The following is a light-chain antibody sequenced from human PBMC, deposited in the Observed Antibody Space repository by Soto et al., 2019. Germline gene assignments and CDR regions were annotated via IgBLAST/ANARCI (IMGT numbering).Light chain of an antibody. CDR2: GVT. Sequence: QSVLTQPASVSGSPGRSITVSCTGTSSDVGGYNYVSWYQQHPGKAPKLMIYGVTNRPSGVINRFSGSKSGNTASLTISGLQAEDEADYYCSSYTSSSTLVFGTGTKVTVL. CDR3: SSYTSSSTLV. CDR1: SSDVGGYNY. J-gene: IGLJ1*01. V-gene: IGLV2-14*01.